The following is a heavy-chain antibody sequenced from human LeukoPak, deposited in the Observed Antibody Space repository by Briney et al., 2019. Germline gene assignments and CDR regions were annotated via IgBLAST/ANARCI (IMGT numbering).Heavy chain of an antibody. J-gene: IGHJ4*02. D-gene: IGHD6-6*01. CDR3: AAITDSSSSW. CDR2: IYYSGST. V-gene: IGHV4-59*01. CDR1: GGSISSYY. Sequence: PSETLSLTCTVSGGSISSYYWSWIRQPPGKGLEWIGYIYYSGSTNYNPSLKSRVTISVDTSKNQFSLKLSSVTAADTAVYYCAAITDSSSSWWGQGTLVTVSS.